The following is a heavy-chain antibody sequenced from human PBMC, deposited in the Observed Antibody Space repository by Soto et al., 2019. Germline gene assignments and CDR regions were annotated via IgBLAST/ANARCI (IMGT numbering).Heavy chain of an antibody. CDR3: AKDTYYDGYFDY. V-gene: IGHV3-9*01. Sequence: PGGSLRLSCAASGFTFDDYAMHWVRQAPGKGLEWVSGISWSSGSIGYADSVKGRFTISRDNAKNSLYLQMNSLRAEDTALYYCAKDTYYDGYFDYWGQGTLVTVSS. J-gene: IGHJ4*02. CDR1: GFTFDDYA. CDR2: ISWSSGSI. D-gene: IGHD3-16*01.